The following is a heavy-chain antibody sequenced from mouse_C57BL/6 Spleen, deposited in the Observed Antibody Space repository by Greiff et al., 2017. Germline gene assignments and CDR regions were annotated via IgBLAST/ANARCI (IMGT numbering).Heavy chain of an antibody. D-gene: IGHD2-3*01. CDR3: ARWLLRNYAMDY. CDR2: IPPNIGST. V-gene: IGHV1-64*01. CDR1: GYTFTSYW. Sequence: VQLQPPGAELVKPGASVKLSCKASGYTFTSYWMHWVKQRPGQGLEWIGMIPPNIGSTNYNEKFKSKATLTVDKSSSTAYMQLSSLTSEDSAVYYCARWLLRNYAMDYWGQGTSVTVSS. J-gene: IGHJ4*01.